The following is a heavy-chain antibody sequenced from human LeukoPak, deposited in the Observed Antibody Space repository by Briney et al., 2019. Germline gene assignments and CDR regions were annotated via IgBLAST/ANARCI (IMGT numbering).Heavy chain of an antibody. CDR3: ARDMTGGYYMDV. D-gene: IGHD3-16*01. J-gene: IGHJ6*03. V-gene: IGHV4-59*01. CDR1: GGSISSYY. Sequence: SETLSLTCTVSGGSISSYYWSWIRQPPGKGLEWIGYIYYSGSTNYNPSLKSRVTISVDTSKNQFSLKLSSVTAADTAVYYCARDMTGGYYMDVWGKGTTVTVSS. CDR2: IYYSGST.